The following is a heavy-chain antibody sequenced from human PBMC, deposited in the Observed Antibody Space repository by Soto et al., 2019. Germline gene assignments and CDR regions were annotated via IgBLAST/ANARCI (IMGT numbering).Heavy chain of an antibody. CDR3: ARGVLLWFGEHHYYGMDV. CDR2: IIPIFGTA. V-gene: IGHV1-69*13. CDR1: GGTFSSYA. J-gene: IGHJ6*02. Sequence: GASVKVSCKASGGTFSSYAISWVRQAPGQGLEWMGGIIPIFGTANYAQKFQGRVTITADESTSTAYMELSSLRSEDTAVYYCARGVLLWFGEHHYYGMDVWGQGTTVTVSS. D-gene: IGHD3-10*01.